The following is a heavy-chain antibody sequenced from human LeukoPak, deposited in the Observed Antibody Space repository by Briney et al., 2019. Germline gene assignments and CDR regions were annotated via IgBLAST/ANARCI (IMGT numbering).Heavy chain of an antibody. V-gene: IGHV3-48*03. CDR2: IDFGGRII. D-gene: IGHD1-1*01. CDR1: GFTFSSYE. Sequence: GGSLRLSCVASGFTFSSYEMNWVRQVPGKALEWVSYIDFGGRIINYADHVKGRFTISRDNAKNSVYLQMNSLRAEDTAVYYCARGIGLERRYFQFDYWGQGNLVTVSS. CDR3: ARGIGLERRYFQFDY. J-gene: IGHJ4*02.